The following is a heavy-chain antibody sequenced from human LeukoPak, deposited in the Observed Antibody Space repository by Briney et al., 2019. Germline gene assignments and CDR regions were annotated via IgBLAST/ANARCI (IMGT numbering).Heavy chain of an antibody. CDR2: MNPSSGNT. Sequence: ASVKVSCKASGYTFTSYDINWVRQATGQGLEWMGWMNPSSGNTGYAQKFQGRVAITRNTSISTAYMELSSLRSEDTAVYYCARVRMLRYFDWFPRGYYYYYMDVWGKGTTVTVSS. J-gene: IGHJ6*03. CDR1: GYTFTSYD. V-gene: IGHV1-8*03. D-gene: IGHD3-9*01. CDR3: ARVRMLRYFDWFPRGYYYYYMDV.